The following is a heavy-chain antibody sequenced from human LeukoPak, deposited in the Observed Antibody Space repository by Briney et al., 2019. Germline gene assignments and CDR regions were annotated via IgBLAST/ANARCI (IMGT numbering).Heavy chain of an antibody. CDR2: ISYDGSNK. CDR1: GFTFSSYA. CDR3: AKELSGYYRN. Sequence: QAGGSLRLSCAASGFTFSSYAMSWVRQAPGKGLEWVAVISYDGSNKYYADSVKGRFTISRDNSKNTLYLQMNSLRAEDTAVYYCAKELSGYYRNWGQGTLVTVSS. J-gene: IGHJ4*02. D-gene: IGHD3-22*01. V-gene: IGHV3-30*18.